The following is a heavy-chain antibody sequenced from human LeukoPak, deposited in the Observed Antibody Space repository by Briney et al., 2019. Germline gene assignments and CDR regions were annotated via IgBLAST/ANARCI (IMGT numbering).Heavy chain of an antibody. J-gene: IGHJ3*02. CDR1: GFTFDDYA. Sequence: GGSLRLSCAASGFTFDDYAMHWVRQAPGKGLEGLEWVSGISWNSGSIGYADSVKGRFTTSRDNAKNSLYLQMNSLRTEDTALYYCAKGDRGWYGTFNIWGQGTMVTVSS. CDR2: ISWNSGSI. D-gene: IGHD6-19*01. V-gene: IGHV3-9*01. CDR3: AKGDRGWYGTFNI.